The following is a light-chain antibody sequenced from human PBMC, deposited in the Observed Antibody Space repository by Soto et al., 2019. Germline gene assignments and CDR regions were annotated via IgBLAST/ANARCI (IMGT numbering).Light chain of an antibody. CDR1: HSVNSH. V-gene: IGKV3-15*01. J-gene: IGKJ5*01. CDR3: QQYKHSHL. CDR2: GAY. Sequence: PGQRATLPCRTSHSVNSHVAWYQQKTGTXPXXXLYGAYNRATGTTVSFSGSGFGTESTLTSRSQQYEDCAVYYCQQYKHSHLFGQGTRLEI.